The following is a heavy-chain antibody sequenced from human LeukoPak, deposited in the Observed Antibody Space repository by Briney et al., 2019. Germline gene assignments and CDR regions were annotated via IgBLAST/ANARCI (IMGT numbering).Heavy chain of an antibody. D-gene: IGHD1-26*01. CDR2: IYYSGST. CDR1: GGSISSGDYY. Sequence: SETLSLTCTVSGGSISSGDYYWSWIRPPPGQGLEWIGYIYYSGSTYYNPSLKSRVTISVNTSKKQFSLKLSSVTAADTAVYYCARVGPTLLLDFWGQGTLVTVSS. J-gene: IGHJ4*02. CDR3: ARVGPTLLLDF. V-gene: IGHV4-30-4*01.